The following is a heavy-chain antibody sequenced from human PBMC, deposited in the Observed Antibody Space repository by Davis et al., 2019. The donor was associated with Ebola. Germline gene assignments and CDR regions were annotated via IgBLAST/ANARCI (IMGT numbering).Heavy chain of an antibody. CDR1: GYTFTSYY. V-gene: IGHV1-46*01. D-gene: IGHD2-15*01. CDR2: INPSGGST. Sequence: AASVKVSCKASGYTFTSYYMHWVRQAPGQGLEWMGIINPSGGSTSYAQKFQERVTITRDMSTSTAYMELSSLRSEDTAVYYCAREYEAARFDYWGQGTLVTVSS. CDR3: AREYEAARFDY. J-gene: IGHJ4*02.